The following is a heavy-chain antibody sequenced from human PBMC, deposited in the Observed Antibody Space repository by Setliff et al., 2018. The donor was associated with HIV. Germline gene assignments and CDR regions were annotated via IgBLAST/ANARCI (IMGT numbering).Heavy chain of an antibody. CDR3: ARVDCSGTSCYRDSYYYMDV. Sequence: SETLSLTCTVSGGSISIISYYWGWIRQPPGKGVEYIGSIYYSGSTYCNPSLKSRVTISVDTSKNQFSLNLSSVTAADTAVYYCARVDCSGTSCYRDSYYYMDVWGKGTTVTVSS. D-gene: IGHD2-2*01. J-gene: IGHJ6*03. CDR2: IYYSGST. CDR1: GGSISIISYY. V-gene: IGHV4-39*01.